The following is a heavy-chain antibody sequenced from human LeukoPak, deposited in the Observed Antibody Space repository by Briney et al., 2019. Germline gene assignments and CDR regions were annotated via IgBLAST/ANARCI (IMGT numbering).Heavy chain of an antibody. CDR2: IYHSGKT. CDR1: GYSISSGYY. J-gene: IGHJ3*02. CDR3: AKSNGYGLIDI. V-gene: IGHV4-38-2*02. D-gene: IGHD3-22*01. Sequence: SETLSLTCTVSGYSISSGYYWGWIRQPPGKGLEWIGSIYHSGKTYYNPSLKSRVTISLDTSRNQFSLKLNSVTAADTAVYYCAKSNGYGLIDIWGQGTMVTVSS.